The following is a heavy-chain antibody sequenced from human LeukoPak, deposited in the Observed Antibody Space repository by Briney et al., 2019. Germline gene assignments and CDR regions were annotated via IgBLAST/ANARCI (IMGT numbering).Heavy chain of an antibody. V-gene: IGHV3-64D*09. CDR3: VKGGHYGDYGGN. D-gene: IGHD4-17*01. Sequence: PGRSLRLSCSASGFTFSSYAIHWVRQAPGKGLEYVSGISSNGGSTYYADSVKDRFTTSRDNSKNTLYLQMSGLSAEDTAVYYCVKGGHYGDYGGNWGQGTLVTVSS. J-gene: IGHJ4*02. CDR1: GFTFSSYA. CDR2: ISSNGGST.